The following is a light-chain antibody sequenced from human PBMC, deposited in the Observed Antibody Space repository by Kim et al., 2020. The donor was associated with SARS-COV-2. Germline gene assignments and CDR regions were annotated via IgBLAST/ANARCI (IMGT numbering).Light chain of an antibody. CDR1: SGSIASNY. J-gene: IGLJ3*02. CDR3: QSYDSATWV. Sequence: GKTVTISCTRSSGSIASNYVQWYQQRPGSSPTTVIHEDNERPSGVPDRFSGSIDSSSNSASLTISGLKTEDEADYYCQSYDSATWVFGGGTQLTVL. CDR2: EDN. V-gene: IGLV6-57*01.